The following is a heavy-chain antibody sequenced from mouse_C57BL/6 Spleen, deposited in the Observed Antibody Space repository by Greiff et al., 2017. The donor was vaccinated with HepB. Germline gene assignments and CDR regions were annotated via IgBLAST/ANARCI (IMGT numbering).Heavy chain of an antibody. J-gene: IGHJ2*01. Sequence: VQLQQSGAELARPGASVKMSCKASGYTFTSYTMHWVKQRPGQGLEWIGYINPSRGYTKYNQKVKDKATLTADKSSSTAYMQLSSLTSEDSAVYYCARDLANWDVDDYWGQGTTLTVSS. CDR3: ARDLANWDVDDY. CDR1: GYTFTSYT. CDR2: INPSRGYT. V-gene: IGHV1-4*01. D-gene: IGHD4-1*01.